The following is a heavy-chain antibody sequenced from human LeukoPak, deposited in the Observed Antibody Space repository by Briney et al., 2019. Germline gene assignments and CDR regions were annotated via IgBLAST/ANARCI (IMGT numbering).Heavy chain of an antibody. D-gene: IGHD4-11*01. Sequence: GGSLRLSCAASGFTFSGPAMHWVRQASGEGLEWVGRIRSKANSYATAYAASVKGRFTLSRDDSKNTAYLQMNSLKTEDTAVYYCTRYSVGFHYWGQGTLVTVSS. CDR3: TRYSVGFHY. V-gene: IGHV3-73*01. J-gene: IGHJ4*02. CDR2: IRSKANSYAT. CDR1: GFTFSGPA.